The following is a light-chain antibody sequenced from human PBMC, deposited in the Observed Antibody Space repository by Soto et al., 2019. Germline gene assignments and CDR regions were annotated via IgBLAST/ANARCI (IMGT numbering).Light chain of an antibody. CDR2: DAS. CDR3: QQYDNLPLT. V-gene: IGKV1-33*01. CDR1: QDISNY. J-gene: IGKJ3*01. Sequence: DIQMTQSPSSLSASVGDRVTITCQASQDISNYLNWYQQKPGKAPKLLIYDASNLETGVPSRFIGRGSGTDFTFTISSLQPEDIATYYCQQYDNLPLTFGPGTKVDIK.